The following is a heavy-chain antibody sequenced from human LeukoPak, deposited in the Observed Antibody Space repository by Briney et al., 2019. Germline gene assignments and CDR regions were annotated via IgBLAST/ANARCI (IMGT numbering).Heavy chain of an antibody. V-gene: IGHV4-34*01. Sequence: PSETLSLTCVVYGGSLSGYYWSWIRQPPGEGLEWIGEINHSGGTNYNPSLKSRVIMSVDTSKNQFSLKLSSVTAADTAVYYCARLKVPYTSGLAPWGQGTLVTVSS. CDR2: INHSGGT. D-gene: IGHD6-25*01. CDR1: GGSLSGYY. J-gene: IGHJ5*02. CDR3: ARLKVPYTSGLAP.